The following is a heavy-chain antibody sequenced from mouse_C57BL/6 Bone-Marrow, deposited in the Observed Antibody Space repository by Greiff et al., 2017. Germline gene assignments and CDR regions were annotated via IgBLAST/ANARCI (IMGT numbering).Heavy chain of an antibody. CDR1: GFTFSDSG. J-gene: IGHJ3*01. Sequence: EVPGVESGGGLVKPGGSLKLSCAASGFTFSDSGMHWVRQAPETGLEWVAYISSGSSTIYYADTVKGRFTISRAHAKNTLFLQMTSLRSEDTAMYYCARRGYYDDDGFAYWGQGTLVTVSA. V-gene: IGHV5-17*01. CDR3: ARRGYYDDDGFAY. CDR2: ISSGSSTI. D-gene: IGHD2-4*01.